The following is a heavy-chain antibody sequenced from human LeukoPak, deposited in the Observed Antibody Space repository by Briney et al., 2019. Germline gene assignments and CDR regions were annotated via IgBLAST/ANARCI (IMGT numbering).Heavy chain of an antibody. CDR2: IYDSWNT. CDR1: GDSISSNY. CDR3: ATCRDEFADYGFTS. Sequence: PSETLSLTCTVSGDSISSNYRSWIRQPPGKGLEWIGYIYDSWNTKYNPSLKGRVTISGDTSKNLFSLELTSVTAADTAVYYCATCRDEFADYGFTSWGQGFLVTVSS. V-gene: IGHV4-59*01. D-gene: IGHD4-17*01. J-gene: IGHJ5*02.